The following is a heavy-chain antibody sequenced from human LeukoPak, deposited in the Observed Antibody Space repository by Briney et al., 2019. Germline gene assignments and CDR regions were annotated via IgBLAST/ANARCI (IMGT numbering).Heavy chain of an antibody. Sequence: PSETLSLTCTVSGGSISSSSYYWGWIRQPPGKGLEWVGSIYYSGSTYYNLSLKSRVTISVDTSKNQSSLKLSSVTAADTAVYYCARQGDGYYYMDVWGKGTTVTVSS. D-gene: IGHD3-10*01. CDR1: GGSISSSSYY. J-gene: IGHJ6*03. CDR2: IYYSGST. CDR3: ARQGDGYYYMDV. V-gene: IGHV4-39*01.